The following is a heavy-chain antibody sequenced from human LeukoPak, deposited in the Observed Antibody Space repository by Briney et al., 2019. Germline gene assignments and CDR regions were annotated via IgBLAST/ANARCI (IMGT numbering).Heavy chain of an antibody. CDR1: GGSISSGSYY. Sequence: PSQTLSLTCTVSGGSISSGSYYWSWIRQAAGKGLEWIGRIYTSGSTNYNPSLKSRVTISVDTSKNQFSLKLSSVTAADTAVYYCARYSSSWYDAFDIWGQGTMVTVSS. J-gene: IGHJ3*02. V-gene: IGHV4-61*02. CDR3: ARYSSSWYDAFDI. D-gene: IGHD6-13*01. CDR2: IYTSGST.